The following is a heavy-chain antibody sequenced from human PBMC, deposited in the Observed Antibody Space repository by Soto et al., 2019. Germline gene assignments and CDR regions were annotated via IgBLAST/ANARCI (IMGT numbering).Heavy chain of an antibody. CDR2: IYYSGST. CDR1: GGSISSGGYY. D-gene: IGHD2-15*01. V-gene: IGHV4-31*03. J-gene: IGHJ4*02. CDR3: ARGVVVAAPPDY. Sequence: QVQLQESGPGLVKPSQTLSLTCTVSGGSISSGGYYWSWIRQHPGKGLEWIGYIYYSGSTSYNPSLKSRVTISVYTSKNQFSLKLSSVTAADTAVYYCARGVVVAAPPDYWGQGTLVTVSS.